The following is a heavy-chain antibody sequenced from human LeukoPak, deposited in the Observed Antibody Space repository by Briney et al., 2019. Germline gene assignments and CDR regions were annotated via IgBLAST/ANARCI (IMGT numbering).Heavy chain of an antibody. CDR1: GFTVSTSY. CDR3: ARGYSSGWPDF. J-gene: IGHJ4*02. D-gene: IGHD6-25*01. Sequence: GGSPRLSCAASGFTVSTSYMNWVRQAPGKGLEWVSVIYGGGSTYYADSVRGRFTISRDNSKNTLYPQMNSLRAEDTALYFCARGYSSGWPDFWGQGTLVTVSS. V-gene: IGHV3-53*01. CDR2: IYGGGST.